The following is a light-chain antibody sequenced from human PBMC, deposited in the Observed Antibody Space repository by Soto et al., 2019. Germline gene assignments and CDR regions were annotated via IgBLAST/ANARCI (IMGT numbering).Light chain of an antibody. Sequence: QSALTQPASVSGSPGQSITISCTGTSSDIGAYNYVSWYQQHPGKAPKLIIYDVSNRPAGVSNRYSGSKYGYTASLTISGLQAEDELYYYCTSYKRCTIRVFGGGTKLTVL. CDR3: TSYKRCTIRV. CDR1: SSDIGAYNY. V-gene: IGLV2-14*03. CDR2: DVS. J-gene: IGLJ2*01.